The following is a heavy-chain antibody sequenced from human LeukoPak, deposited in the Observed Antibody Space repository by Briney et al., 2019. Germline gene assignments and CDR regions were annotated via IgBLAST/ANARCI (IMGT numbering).Heavy chain of an antibody. CDR3: ARAGPYDIVVVPAATFDY. CDR1: GGSLSTHH. J-gene: IGHJ4*02. V-gene: IGHV4-59*11. Sequence: PSETLSLTCVVSGGSLSTHHWSWIRQSPGRGLEWIGYISDSGSTNYNPSLKSRVTISVDTSKNQFSLKLSSVTAADTAVYYCARAGPYDIVVVPAATFDYWGQGTLVTVSS. D-gene: IGHD2-2*01. CDR2: ISDSGST.